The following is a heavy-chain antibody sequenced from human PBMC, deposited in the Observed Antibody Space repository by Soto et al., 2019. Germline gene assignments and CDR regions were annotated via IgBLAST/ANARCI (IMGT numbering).Heavy chain of an antibody. D-gene: IGHD6-25*01. CDR2: IYYSGST. CDR1: GGSISSSSYY. V-gene: IGHV4-39*01. J-gene: IGHJ6*03. Sequence: SGTLSLTCTVSGGSISSSSYYWGWIRQPPGKRLEWIGSIYYSGSTYYNPSLKSRVTISVDTSKNQFSLKLSSVTAADTAVYYCAKLQRYYYMDVWGKGTTVTVSS. CDR3: AKLQRYYYMDV.